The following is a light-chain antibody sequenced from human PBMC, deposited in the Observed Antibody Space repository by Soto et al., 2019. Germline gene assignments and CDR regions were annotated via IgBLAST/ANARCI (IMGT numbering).Light chain of an antibody. CDR1: HSVNSN. CDR3: QQYNNWWT. J-gene: IGKJ1*01. Sequence: EIVMTQSPATLSVSPGERATRSCRASHSVNSNVAWYQQRPGQDPRHLISGASTRAPGVPARFSGSGSETEFTLTISSLQSEDFAVYYCQQYNNWWTFGQGTKVEIK. CDR2: GAS. V-gene: IGKV3-15*01.